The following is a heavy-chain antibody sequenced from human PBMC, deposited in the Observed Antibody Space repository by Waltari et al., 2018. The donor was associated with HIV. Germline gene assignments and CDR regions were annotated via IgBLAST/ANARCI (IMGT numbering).Heavy chain of an antibody. Sequence: EVQLVESGGGLVKPGGSLRLSCAASGFTFSNAWMSWVRQAPGKGLAWVGRIKSKTDGGTTDYAAPVKGRFTISRDDSKNTLYLQMNSLKTEDTAVYYCTTSPPTLPAASSRYYYYGMDVWGQGTTVTVSS. D-gene: IGHD2-2*01. J-gene: IGHJ6*02. V-gene: IGHV3-15*01. CDR1: GFTFSNAW. CDR3: TTSPPTLPAASSRYYYYGMDV. CDR2: IKSKTDGGTT.